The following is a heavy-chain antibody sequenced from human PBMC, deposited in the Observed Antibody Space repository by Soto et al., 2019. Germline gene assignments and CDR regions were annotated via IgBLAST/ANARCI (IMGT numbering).Heavy chain of an antibody. CDR1: GFTFNYFG. CDR2: IGSTGSTT. J-gene: IGHJ4*02. V-gene: IGHV3-23*01. D-gene: IGHD6-13*01. Sequence: EVQLLESGGGLVQPGGSLRLSCAASGFTFNYFGMTWVRQAPGKGLEWVSSIGSTGSTTYYTDSVKGRFTVSRDNFKNTLYLQMNSLRAEDTAVYYCAKIITAAGSAYWGQGTLVTFSS. CDR3: AKIITAAGSAY.